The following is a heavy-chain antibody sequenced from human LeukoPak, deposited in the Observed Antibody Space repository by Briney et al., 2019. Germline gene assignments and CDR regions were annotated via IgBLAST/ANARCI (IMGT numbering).Heavy chain of an antibody. V-gene: IGHV4-59*01. J-gene: IGHJ6*03. Sequence: SETLSLTCTVSGGPINNYYWNWIRQPPGKGLEWIGYIYYSGSPNYNPSLKSRVTISKDTSKNQFSLKLNSVTAADTAVYYCARVFGYEYYYMDVWGKGTTVTVSS. CDR3: ARVFGYEYYYMDV. D-gene: IGHD5-18*01. CDR1: GGPINNYY. CDR2: IYYSGSP.